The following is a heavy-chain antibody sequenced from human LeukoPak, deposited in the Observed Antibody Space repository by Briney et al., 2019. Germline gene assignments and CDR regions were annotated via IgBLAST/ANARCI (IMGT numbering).Heavy chain of an antibody. CDR3: ARTYYYDSSGYYYH. Sequence: GGSLRLSCAASGFTFSDYYMSWIRQAPGKGLEWVSYISSSGSTIYYADSEKGRFTISRDNAKNSLYLQMNSLRAEDTAVYYCARTYYYDSSGYYYHWGQGTLVTVSS. CDR1: GFTFSDYY. CDR2: ISSSGSTI. J-gene: IGHJ4*02. V-gene: IGHV3-11*01. D-gene: IGHD3-22*01.